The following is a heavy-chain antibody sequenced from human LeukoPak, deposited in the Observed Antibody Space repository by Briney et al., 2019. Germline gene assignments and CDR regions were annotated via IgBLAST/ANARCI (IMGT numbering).Heavy chain of an antibody. V-gene: IGHV4-30-4*01. CDR3: GKCLRKSSPTDPWFDP. CDR2: IYYSGST. J-gene: IGHJ5*02. D-gene: IGHD6-13*01. CDR1: GGSISSGDYY. Sequence: SETLSLTCTVSGGSISSGDYYWSWIRQPPGKGLEWIGYIYYSGSTYYNPSLKSRVTISVDTSKNQFSLKLSSVTAADTAGYFCGKCLRKSSPTDPWFDPLGQGNLVNVFS.